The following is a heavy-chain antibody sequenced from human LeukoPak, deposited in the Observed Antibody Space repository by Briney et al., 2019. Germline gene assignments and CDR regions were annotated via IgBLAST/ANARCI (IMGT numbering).Heavy chain of an antibody. D-gene: IGHD2-2*01. V-gene: IGHV3-9*01. CDR2: ISWNSGII. CDR1: GFTFDDYA. J-gene: IGHJ4*02. CDR3: AKLGCGSISCYSNY. Sequence: GRSLRLSCVASGFTFDDYAMHWVRQAPGRGLEWVSGISWNSGIIDYADSVKGRFTISRDNAKNSLYLQMNSLRAEDTALYYCAKLGCGSISCYSNYWGQGTLVTVSS.